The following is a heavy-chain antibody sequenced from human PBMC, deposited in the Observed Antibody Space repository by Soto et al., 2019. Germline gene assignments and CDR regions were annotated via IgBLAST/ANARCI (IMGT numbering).Heavy chain of an antibody. D-gene: IGHD3-10*01. Sequence: QVQLQESGPGLVKPSETLSLTCTVSGGSISSYYWSWIRQPPGKGLEWIGYIYYSGSTNYNPSLKSRVTISVDTSKNQFSLKLSSVTAADTAVYYCARDNFSPLRSGMDVWGQGTTVTVSS. V-gene: IGHV4-59*01. CDR3: ARDNFSPLRSGMDV. CDR2: IYYSGST. CDR1: GGSISSYY. J-gene: IGHJ6*02.